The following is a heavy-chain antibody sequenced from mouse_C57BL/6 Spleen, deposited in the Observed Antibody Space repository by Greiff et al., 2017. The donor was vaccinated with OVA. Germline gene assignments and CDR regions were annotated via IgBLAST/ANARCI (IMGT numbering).Heavy chain of an antibody. V-gene: IGHV1-19*01. CDR3: ARGHYDYDDAMDY. J-gene: IGHJ4*01. D-gene: IGHD2-4*01. CDR2: INPYNGGT. CDR1: GYTFTDYY. Sequence: EVKLQQSGPVLVKPGASVKMSCKASGYTFTDYYMNWVKQSHGKSLEWIGVINPYNGGTSYNQKFKGKATLTVDKSSSTAYMELNSLTSEDSAVYYCARGHYDYDDAMDYWGQGTSVTVSS.